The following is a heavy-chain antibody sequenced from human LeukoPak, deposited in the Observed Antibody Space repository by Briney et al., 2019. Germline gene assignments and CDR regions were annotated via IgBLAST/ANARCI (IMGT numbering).Heavy chain of an antibody. CDR3: ARPLQCSGGSCYSGHDAFDI. Sequence: ASVKVSCKASGYTFTSYYMHWVRQAPGQGLEWMGIINPIDGSTSYAQKFQGRVTMTTDTSTSTAYMELRSLRSDDTAVYYCARPLQCSGGSCYSGHDAFDIWGQGTMVTVSS. CDR2: INPIDGST. V-gene: IGHV1-46*01. D-gene: IGHD2-15*01. CDR1: GYTFTSYY. J-gene: IGHJ3*02.